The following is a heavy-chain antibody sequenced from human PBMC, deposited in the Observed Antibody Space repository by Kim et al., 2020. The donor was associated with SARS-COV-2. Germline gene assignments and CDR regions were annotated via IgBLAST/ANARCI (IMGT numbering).Heavy chain of an antibody. CDR2: ISTNTYGRTR. V-gene: IGHV3-49*04. Sequence: GGSLRLSCTASGFTFSDYYMTWVRLAPGKGLEWVCLISTNTYGRTREDAPSVKDIITGSRDDPNRFSHLQLNSLGGADAAYSACASSRRAYEYMYVWCKG. J-gene: IGHJ6*03. D-gene: IGHD3-16*01. CDR3: ASSRRAYEYMYV. CDR1: GFTFSDYY.